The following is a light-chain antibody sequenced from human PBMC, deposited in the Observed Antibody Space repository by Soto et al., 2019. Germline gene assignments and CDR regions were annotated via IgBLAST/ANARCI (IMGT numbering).Light chain of an antibody. CDR2: DAS. CDR3: QQYDNLRVV. V-gene: IGKV1-33*01. Sequence: DIQMTQSPSSLSASIGDRVTITCQASQDISNYLNWYQQKPGKAPKLLIYDASNLETGVPSRFSGSGSGTDFTFTISSLQPEDIATYYCQQYDNLRVVFGPGTKVVIK. J-gene: IGKJ3*01. CDR1: QDISNY.